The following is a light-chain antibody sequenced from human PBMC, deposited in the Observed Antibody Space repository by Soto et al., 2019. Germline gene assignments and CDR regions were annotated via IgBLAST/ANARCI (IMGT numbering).Light chain of an antibody. V-gene: IGLV1-40*01. CDR1: SSNIGAGYD. Sequence: QSVLTQPPSVSGAPGQRVTISCTGSSSNIGAGYDVHWYQQLPGTAPKLLIYGNSNRPSGVPDRFSGSKSGTSASLAITGRLPEDDADYYCQSYDINMSGFVFGTGTKLTVL. CDR2: GNS. J-gene: IGLJ1*01. CDR3: QSYDINMSGFV.